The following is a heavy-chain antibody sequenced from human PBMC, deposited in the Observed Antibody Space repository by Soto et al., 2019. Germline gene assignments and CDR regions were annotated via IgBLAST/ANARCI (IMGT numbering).Heavy chain of an antibody. D-gene: IGHD3-3*01. CDR2: ISGSGGST. V-gene: IGHV3-23*01. CDR1: GFTFSRYA. CDR3: AKDGWFGVPNVIFDY. Sequence: HPGGSLRLPCAASGFTFSRYAMSWVRQAPGKGLEWVSAISGSGGSTYYADSVKGRFTISRDNSKNTLYLQMNSLRAEDTAVYYCAKDGWFGVPNVIFDYWGQGTLVTVSS. J-gene: IGHJ4*02.